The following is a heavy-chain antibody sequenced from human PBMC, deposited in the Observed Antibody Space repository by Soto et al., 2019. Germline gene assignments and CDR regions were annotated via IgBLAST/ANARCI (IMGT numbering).Heavy chain of an antibody. D-gene: IGHD1-26*01. CDR1: GFSLSTNGVG. CDR2: IYWDGDK. CDR3: AHRRGAYYFDY. J-gene: IGHJ4*02. V-gene: IGHV2-5*02. Sequence: QITLKESGPTLVKPTQTLTLTCTFSGFSLSTNGVGVGWIRQPPGKALEWLALIYWDGDKRYSPSLKSRLTITKDTSKNQVVLTMTNMDPVDTAKYYCAHRRGAYYFDYWGQGTLVTVSS.